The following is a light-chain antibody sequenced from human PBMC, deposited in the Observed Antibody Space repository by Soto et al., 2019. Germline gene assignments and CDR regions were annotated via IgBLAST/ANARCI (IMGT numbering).Light chain of an antibody. CDR3: QQYGSSPPYT. V-gene: IGKV3-20*01. Sequence: EIVLTQSPGTLSLSPGERATLSCRASHSVSSSYLAWYQQKPGQAPRHLIYGASSRATGIPDRFSGSGSGTDFTLTISRLEAEDFAVYYCQQYGSSPPYTFGQGTKLEIK. CDR2: GAS. CDR1: HSVSSSY. J-gene: IGKJ2*01.